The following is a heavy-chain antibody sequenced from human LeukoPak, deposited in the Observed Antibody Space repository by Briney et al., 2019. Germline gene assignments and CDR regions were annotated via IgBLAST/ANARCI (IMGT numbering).Heavy chain of an antibody. Sequence: KSGGSLRLSCAASGFTFSSYSMNWVRQAPGKGLEWVSSISSSSSYIYYADSVKGRFTISRDNAKNSLYLQMNSLRAEDTAVYYCARLQVATIPLDYWGQGTLVTVSS. CDR3: ARLQVATIPLDY. J-gene: IGHJ4*02. V-gene: IGHV3-21*01. D-gene: IGHD5-24*01. CDR2: ISSSSSYI. CDR1: GFTFSSYS.